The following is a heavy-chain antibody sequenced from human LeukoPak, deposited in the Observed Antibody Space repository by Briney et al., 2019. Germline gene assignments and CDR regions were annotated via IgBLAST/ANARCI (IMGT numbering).Heavy chain of an antibody. V-gene: IGHV4-59*01. J-gene: IGHJ4*02. CDR3: AGYGSGSFYKAFDF. CDR2: IYYTGSS. CDR1: GDSISSSY. Sequence: SETLSLTCTVSGDSISSSYWSWIRQPPGKGLEWLGYIYYTGSSYYNPSLKSRATTSIDMSKNQFSLKLSSVTAADTAVDYCAGYGSGSFYKAFDFWGQGILVTVSS. D-gene: IGHD3-10*01.